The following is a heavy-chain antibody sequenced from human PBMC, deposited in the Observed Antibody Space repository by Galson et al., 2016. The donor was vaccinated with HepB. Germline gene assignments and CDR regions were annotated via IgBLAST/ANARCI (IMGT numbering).Heavy chain of an antibody. CDR3: PMNIPRPARGLLDY. D-gene: IGHD6-6*01. CDR1: GNTFITYH. V-gene: IGHV1-46*01. Sequence: SVKVSCKASGNTFITYHMHWVRKAPGQGLEWRGIINPRSGTASSAQQFQGRITMTRDTPTTTVHPERHSLRSVDTAAYFGPMNIPRPARGLLDYWGRGTPVTVSS. J-gene: IGHJ4*02. CDR2: INPRSGTA.